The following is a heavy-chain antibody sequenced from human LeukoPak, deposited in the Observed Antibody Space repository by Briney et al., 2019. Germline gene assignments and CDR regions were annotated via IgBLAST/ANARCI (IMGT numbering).Heavy chain of an antibody. CDR1: GGSISSYY. D-gene: IGHD6-13*01. CDR3: ARDHSSSSWNYYFDY. V-gene: IGHV4-4*07. J-gene: IGHJ4*02. Sequence: KPSETLSLTCTVSGGSISSYYWSWIRQPAGKGLEWIGGIYTSGSTNYNPSLKSRVTMSVDTSKNQFSLKLSSVTAADTAVYYCARDHSSSSWNYYFDYWGQGTLVTVSS. CDR2: IYTSGST.